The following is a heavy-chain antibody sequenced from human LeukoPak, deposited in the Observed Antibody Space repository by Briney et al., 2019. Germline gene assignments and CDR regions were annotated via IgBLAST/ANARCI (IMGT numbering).Heavy chain of an antibody. Sequence: PGGSLRLSCAASGFTFTTYWMSWVRQAPGKGLEWVANIKQDGTEKYYVDSVKGRLTISRDNAKNSLYLQMNSLRVEDTAVYYCAKVAKYYYGSESYYFFEHWGQGTPVTASS. CDR1: GFTFTTYW. D-gene: IGHD3-10*01. CDR2: IKQDGTEK. J-gene: IGHJ4*02. CDR3: AKVAKYYYGSESYYFFEH. V-gene: IGHV3-7*01.